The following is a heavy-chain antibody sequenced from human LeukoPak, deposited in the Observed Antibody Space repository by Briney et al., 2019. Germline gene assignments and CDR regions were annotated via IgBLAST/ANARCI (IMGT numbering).Heavy chain of an antibody. CDR1: GFTFSSYS. CDR2: IKQDGSEK. Sequence: AGGSLRLSCAASGFTFSSYSMNWVRQAPGKGLEWVANIKQDGSEKYYVDSVKGRFTISRDNAKNSLYLQMNSLRAEDTAVYYCARDPNYYDSSGWSVGAFDIWGQGTMVTVSS. J-gene: IGHJ3*02. V-gene: IGHV3-7*01. D-gene: IGHD3-22*01. CDR3: ARDPNYYDSSGWSVGAFDI.